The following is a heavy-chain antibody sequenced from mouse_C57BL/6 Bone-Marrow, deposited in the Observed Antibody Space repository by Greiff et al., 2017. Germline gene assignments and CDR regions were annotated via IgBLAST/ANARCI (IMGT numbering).Heavy chain of an antibody. V-gene: IGHV3-6*01. CDR1: GYSITSGYY. J-gene: IGHJ2*01. CDR3: ARATLGRYYFDY. D-gene: IGHD5-5*01. Sequence: EVQLQESGPGLVKPSQSLSLTCSVTGYSITSGYYWNWIRQFPGNKLEWMGYISYDGSNNYNPSLKNRISITRDTSKNQFFLKLNSVTTEDTATYYCARATLGRYYFDYWGQGTTLTVSS. CDR2: ISYDGSN.